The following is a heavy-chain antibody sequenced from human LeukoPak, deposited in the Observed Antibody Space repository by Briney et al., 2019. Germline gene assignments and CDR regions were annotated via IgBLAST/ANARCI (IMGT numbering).Heavy chain of an antibody. CDR3: ARDLYTYYYDSSGYPPHNPFDY. Sequence: ASVKVSCKASGYTFTSCGICWVRQAPGQGLEWMGWISAYNGNTNYAQKLQGRVTMTTDTSTSTAYMELRSLRSDDTAVYYCARDLYTYYYDSSGYPPHNPFDYWGQGTLVTVSS. D-gene: IGHD3-22*01. CDR1: GYTFTSCG. CDR2: ISAYNGNT. V-gene: IGHV1-18*01. J-gene: IGHJ4*02.